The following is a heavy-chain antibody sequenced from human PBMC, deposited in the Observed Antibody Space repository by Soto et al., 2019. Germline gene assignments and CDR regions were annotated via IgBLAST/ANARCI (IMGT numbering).Heavy chain of an antibody. V-gene: IGHV4-34*01. J-gene: IGHJ4*02. CDR2: ISPSGTA. CDR1: SGSLSGYY. D-gene: IGHD6-6*01. CDR3: ARAPKVSGSAQTRPDF. Sequence: SETLSLTCSLYSGSLSGYYWSWIRQPPGKGLEWIGEISPSGTANYSPSLKSRVSISVDTSKNQFSLNLTSLTAADTAVYYCARAPKVSGSAQTRPDFWGQGSLVTVSS.